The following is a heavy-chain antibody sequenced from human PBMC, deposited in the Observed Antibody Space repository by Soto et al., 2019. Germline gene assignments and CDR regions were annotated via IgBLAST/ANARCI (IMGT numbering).Heavy chain of an antibody. V-gene: IGHV3-23*01. Sequence: PGGSLRLSCAASGFTFSSYAMSWVRQAPEKGLEWVSAISGSGGSTYYADSVKGRFTISRDNSKNTLYLQMNSLRAEDTAVYYCAKDLYSYGETGAFDYWGQGTLVTVSS. J-gene: IGHJ4*02. CDR1: GFTFSSYA. CDR3: AKDLYSYGETGAFDY. CDR2: ISGSGGST. D-gene: IGHD5-18*01.